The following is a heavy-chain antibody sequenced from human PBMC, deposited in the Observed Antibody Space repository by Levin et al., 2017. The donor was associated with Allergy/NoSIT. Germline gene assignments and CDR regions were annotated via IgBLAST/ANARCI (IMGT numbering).Heavy chain of an antibody. CDR3: AKGLGAARSNYYGMDV. V-gene: IGHV3-30*18. J-gene: IGHJ6*02. Sequence: PGGSLRLSCAASGFTFSSYGMHWVRQAPGKGLEWVAVISYDGSNKYYADSVKGRFTISRDNSKNTLYLQMNSLRAEDTAVYYCAKGLGAARSNYYGMDVWGQGTTVTVSS. CDR1: GFTFSSYG. CDR2: ISYDGSNK. D-gene: IGHD6-6*01.